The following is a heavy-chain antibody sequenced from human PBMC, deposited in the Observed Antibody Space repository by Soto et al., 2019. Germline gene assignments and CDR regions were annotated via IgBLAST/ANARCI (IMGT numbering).Heavy chain of an antibody. J-gene: IGHJ5*02. D-gene: IGHD1-26*01. CDR2: ISSSSSYI. CDR3: ARDHLYSGSRGWFDP. CDR1: GFTFSSYS. V-gene: IGHV3-21*01. Sequence: GVLKISCAASGFTFSSYSMNWVRQAPGKGLEWVSSISSSSSYIYYADSVKGRFTISRDNAKNSLYLQMNSLRAEDTAVYYCARDHLYSGSRGWFDPWGQGTLVTVSS.